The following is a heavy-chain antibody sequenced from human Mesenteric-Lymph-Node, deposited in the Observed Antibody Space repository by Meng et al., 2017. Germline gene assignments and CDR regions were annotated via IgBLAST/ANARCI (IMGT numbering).Heavy chain of an antibody. Sequence: GGSLRLSCAASGFTFDDYAMHWVRQAPGKGLEWVSGITWNSGNINYADSVRGRFTISRDSARNSLYLQMNNLRAEDTALYFCVKDALPLAWGFDAFDIWGQGTMVTVSS. J-gene: IGHJ3*02. CDR1: GFTFDDYA. CDR2: ITWNSGNI. D-gene: IGHD7-27*01. V-gene: IGHV3-9*01. CDR3: VKDALPLAWGFDAFDI.